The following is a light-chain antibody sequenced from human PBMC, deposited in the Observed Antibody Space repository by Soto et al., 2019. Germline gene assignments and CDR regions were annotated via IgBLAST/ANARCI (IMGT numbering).Light chain of an antibody. V-gene: IGLV2-14*01. Sequence: QSALTQPASVSGYPGQSITISCTGTSSDVGGYNYDSWYQQHPGKAPKLMIYDVSNRPSGVSNRFSGSKSGNTASLTISGLHAEDEADYYCSSYTSSSTLVFGGGTKLTVL. J-gene: IGLJ2*01. CDR2: DVS. CDR1: SSDVGGYNY. CDR3: SSYTSSSTLV.